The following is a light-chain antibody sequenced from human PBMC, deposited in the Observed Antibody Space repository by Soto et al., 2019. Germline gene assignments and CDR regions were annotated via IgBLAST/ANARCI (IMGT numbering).Light chain of an antibody. CDR3: QSYDSSLSAPYV. V-gene: IGLV1-40*01. CDR2: GNN. Sequence: SVLTQPPPMSGAPGQRGTISCTGSIGAGYDVHWYQQLPGTAPKLLIYGNNNRPSGVPDRFSGSKSGTSASLAITGLQAEDEADYYCQSYDSSLSAPYVFGTGTKVTVL. J-gene: IGLJ1*01. CDR1: IGAGYD.